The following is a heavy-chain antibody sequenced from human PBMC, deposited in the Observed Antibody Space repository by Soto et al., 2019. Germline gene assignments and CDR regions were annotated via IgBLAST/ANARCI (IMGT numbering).Heavy chain of an antibody. J-gene: IGHJ6*02. D-gene: IGHD6-19*01. CDR2: TYYRSKWYN. CDR1: GDSVSSNSAA. V-gene: IGHV6-1*01. Sequence: SQTPSLTCALSGDSVSSNSAAWNCIRQSPSRGLDLLGRTYYRSKWYNDYAVPVKSRITINPDTPTNQFSLQLNSVTPEDTAVYYCERDQRGIAVAGDHYYGMDVRGQGTTVSVYS. CDR3: ERDQRGIAVAGDHYYGMDV.